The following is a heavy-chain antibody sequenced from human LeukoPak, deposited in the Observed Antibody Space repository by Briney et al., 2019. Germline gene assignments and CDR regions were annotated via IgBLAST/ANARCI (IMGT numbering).Heavy chain of an antibody. D-gene: IGHD2-15*01. J-gene: IGHJ4*02. CDR1: GGTFSSYA. V-gene: IGHV1-69*04. CDR3: AREGHTVVVVAATQFDY. Sequence: ASVKVSCKASGGTFSSYAISWVRQAPGPGLEWMGRIIPILGIANYAQKFQGRVTITADKSTSTAYMELSSLRSEDTAVYYCAREGHTVVVVAATQFDYWGQGTLVTVSS. CDR2: IIPILGIA.